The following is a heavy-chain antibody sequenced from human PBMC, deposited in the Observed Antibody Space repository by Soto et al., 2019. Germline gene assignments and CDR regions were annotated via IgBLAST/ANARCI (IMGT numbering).Heavy chain of an antibody. CDR1: GFTFSSYA. CDR2: ISGSGGST. V-gene: IGHV3-23*01. CDR3: AALYDFWSGYYTSEGTY. J-gene: IGHJ4*02. D-gene: IGHD3-3*01. Sequence: GGSLRLSCAASGFTFSSYAMSWVRQAPGKGLEWVSAISGSGGSTYYADSVKGRFTISRDNSKNTLYLQMNSLRAEDTAVYYCAALYDFWSGYYTSEGTYWGQGTLVTVSS.